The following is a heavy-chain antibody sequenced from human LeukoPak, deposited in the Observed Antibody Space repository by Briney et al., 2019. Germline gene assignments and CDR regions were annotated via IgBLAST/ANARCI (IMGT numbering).Heavy chain of an antibody. Sequence: KSSETLSLTCTVPGGSISSGGYYWSWIRQPPGKGLEWIGYIYHSGSTYYNPSLKSRVTISVDRSKNQFSLKLSSVTAADTAVYYCARAIRDSSGPVTLYYFDYWGQGTLVTVSS. D-gene: IGHD3-22*01. CDR1: GGSISSGGYY. V-gene: IGHV4-30-2*01. CDR2: IYHSGST. CDR3: ARAIRDSSGPVTLYYFDY. J-gene: IGHJ4*02.